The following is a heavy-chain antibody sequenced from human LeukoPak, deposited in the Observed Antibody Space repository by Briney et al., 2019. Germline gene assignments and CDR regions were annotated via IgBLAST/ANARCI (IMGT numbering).Heavy chain of an antibody. CDR2: INHSGST. J-gene: IGHJ4*02. D-gene: IGHD3-22*01. Sequence: PSEALSLTCAVYGGSFSGYYWSWIRQPPGKGLEWIGEINHSGSTNYNPSLKSRVTISVDTSKNQFSLKLSSVTAADTAVYYCARDTYYYDSSGYYLKDYWGQGTLVTVSS. CDR3: ARDTYYYDSSGYYLKDY. V-gene: IGHV4-34*01. CDR1: GGSFSGYY.